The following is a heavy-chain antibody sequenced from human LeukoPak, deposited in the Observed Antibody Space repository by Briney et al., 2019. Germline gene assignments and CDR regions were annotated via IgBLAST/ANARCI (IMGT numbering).Heavy chain of an antibody. CDR2: INPNSGGT. CDR3: ARGDSSRGYYYMDV. CDR1: GYTFTGYY. D-gene: IGHD2-21*01. V-gene: IGHV1-2*04. J-gene: IGHJ6*03. Sequence: ASVKVSCKASGYTFTGYYIHWVRQAPGQGLEWMGWINPNSGGTGYAQKFQGWVTMTRDTSISSAYMELSRLRSDDTAVYYCARGDSSRGYYYMDVWGRGTTVTVSS.